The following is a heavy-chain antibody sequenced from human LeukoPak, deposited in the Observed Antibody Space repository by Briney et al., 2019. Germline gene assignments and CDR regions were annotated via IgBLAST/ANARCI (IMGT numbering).Heavy chain of an antibody. Sequence: GESLKISCKGSGYIFTSYSIACVRQMPGKGREWMGVIYPYDSEIRYSPSFQGQVTISADKSISTAYLQWSSLKASDTAMYYCARPNWARRYFDYWGQGTLVTVSS. CDR2: IYPYDSEI. V-gene: IGHV5-51*01. D-gene: IGHD7-27*01. CDR1: GYIFTSYS. J-gene: IGHJ4*02. CDR3: ARPNWARRYFDY.